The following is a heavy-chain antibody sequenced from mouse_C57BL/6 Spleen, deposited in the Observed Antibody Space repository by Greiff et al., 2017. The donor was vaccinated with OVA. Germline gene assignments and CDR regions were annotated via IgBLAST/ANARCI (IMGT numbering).Heavy chain of an antibody. CDR3: AREGVFITTVPIDY. CDR1: GYTFTSYG. J-gene: IGHJ2*01. V-gene: IGHV1-81*01. Sequence: QVQLQQSGAELARPGASVKLSCKASGYTFTSYGISWVKQRTGQGLEWIGEIYPRSGNTYYNEKFKGKATLTADKSSSTAYMELRSLTSEDSAVYFCAREGVFITTVPIDYWGQGTTLTVSS. CDR2: IYPRSGNT. D-gene: IGHD1-1*01.